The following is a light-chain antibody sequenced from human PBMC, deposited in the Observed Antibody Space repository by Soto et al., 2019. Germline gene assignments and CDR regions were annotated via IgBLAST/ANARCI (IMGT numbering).Light chain of an antibody. CDR3: QQSAGSST. V-gene: IGKV3-11*01. CDR2: DAS. Sequence: EIVLTQSPVTLSLSPVERATRCFRASQSVSNQLAWYQQKPGQAPRLLIYDASRRVTGIPPRFSGSGSGTDFTLTLSSLETEDFAVYYCQQSAGSSTFGQGTRLEIK. J-gene: IGKJ5*01. CDR1: QSVSNQ.